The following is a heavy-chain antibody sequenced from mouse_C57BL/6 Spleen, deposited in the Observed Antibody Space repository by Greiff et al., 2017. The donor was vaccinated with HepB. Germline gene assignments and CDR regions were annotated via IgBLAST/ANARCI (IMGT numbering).Heavy chain of an antibody. Sequence: VQLKESGGGLVQPKGSLKLSCAASGFTFNTYAMHWVRQAPGKGLEWVARIRSKSSNYATYYADSVKDRFTISRDDSQSMLYLQMNNLKTEDTAMYYCGREGLRDPPWYFDVWGTGTTVTVSS. CDR3: GREGLRDPPWYFDV. CDR2: IRSKSSNYAT. J-gene: IGHJ1*03. CDR1: GFTFNTYA. D-gene: IGHD3-1*01. V-gene: IGHV10-3*01.